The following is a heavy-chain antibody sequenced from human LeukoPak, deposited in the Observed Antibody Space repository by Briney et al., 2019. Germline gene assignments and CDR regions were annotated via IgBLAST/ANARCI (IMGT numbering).Heavy chain of an antibody. CDR3: AREDSSGSYYFDY. V-gene: IGHV3-30*03. CDR1: GFTFTNYG. Sequence: GTSLRLSCAASGFTFTNYGMHWVRQAPGKGLEWVALITYDGYYKYYSDSVKGRFTISSDTSKNTLYLQMNSLRAEDTAVYYCAREDSSGSYYFDYWGQGTLVTVSS. D-gene: IGHD3-22*01. J-gene: IGHJ4*02. CDR2: ITYDGYYK.